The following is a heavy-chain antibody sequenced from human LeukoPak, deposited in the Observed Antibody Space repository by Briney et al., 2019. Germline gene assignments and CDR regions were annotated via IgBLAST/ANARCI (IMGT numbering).Heavy chain of an antibody. Sequence: GGSLRLSCAASGFTFSSYGMHWVRQAPGKGLEWVAFIRYDGSNKYYADSVKGRFTISRDNSKNTLYLQMNSLRAEDTAVYYCAKAREYYDILTGLTGYYFDYWGQGTLVTVSS. V-gene: IGHV3-30*02. CDR2: IRYDGSNK. CDR1: GFTFSSYG. D-gene: IGHD3-9*01. J-gene: IGHJ4*02. CDR3: AKAREYYDILTGLTGYYFDY.